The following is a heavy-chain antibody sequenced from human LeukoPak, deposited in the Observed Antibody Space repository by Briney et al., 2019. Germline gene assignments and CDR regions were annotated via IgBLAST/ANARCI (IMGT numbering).Heavy chain of an antibody. CDR2: INEDGGEK. V-gene: IGHV3-7*01. CDR3: PAERRGSSYYDGKEAFDH. CDR1: SFTFSNCW. D-gene: IGHD4-23*01. Sequence: PGGSLRLSCVASSFTFSNCWMSWLPQTPGRGPEWVSNINEDGGEKNYADSVKGRFTITRDNAENTLYLQINSLRAEDAADYYCPAERRGSSYYDGKEAFDHWGQGTLVAVSS. J-gene: IGHJ4*02.